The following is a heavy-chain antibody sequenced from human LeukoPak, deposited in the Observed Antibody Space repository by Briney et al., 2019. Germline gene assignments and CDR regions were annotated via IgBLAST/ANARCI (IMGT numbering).Heavy chain of an antibody. Sequence: ASVKVSCKASGYTFTGYYMHWVRPAPGQGLEWMGWINPNRGGTKYAQKFQGRVTMTRDTSISTAYMELGRLRSDDTAVYYCARDRGMTTVTMGWFDPWGQGTLVTVSS. D-gene: IGHD4-17*01. J-gene: IGHJ5*02. CDR3: ARDRGMTTVTMGWFDP. CDR1: GYTFTGYY. CDR2: INPNRGGT. V-gene: IGHV1-2*02.